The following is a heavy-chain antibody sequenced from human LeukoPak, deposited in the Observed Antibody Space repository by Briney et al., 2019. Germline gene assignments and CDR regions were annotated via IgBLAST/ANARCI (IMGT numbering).Heavy chain of an antibody. Sequence: GGSLRLSCAASGFTFSSYGKSWVRQALGKGLEWVSAIGGRDGSTYYADSVKGRFTISRDNSKNTLYVQMNSLRAEDTALYYCAKGHYYGSGSLDYWGQGTLVAVSS. CDR2: IGGRDGST. CDR3: AKGHYYGSGSLDY. V-gene: IGHV3-23*01. D-gene: IGHD3-10*01. J-gene: IGHJ4*02. CDR1: GFTFSSYG.